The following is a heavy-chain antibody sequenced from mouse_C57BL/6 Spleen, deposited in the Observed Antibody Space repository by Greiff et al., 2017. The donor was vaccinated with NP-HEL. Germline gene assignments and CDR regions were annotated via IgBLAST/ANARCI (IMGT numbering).Heavy chain of an antibody. CDR3: ARESVSSYVY. V-gene: IGHV5-4*01. D-gene: IGHD1-1*01. J-gene: IGHJ2*01. Sequence: EVHLVESGGGLVKPGGSLKLSCAASGFTFSSYAMSWVRQTPEKRLEWVATISDGGSYTYYPDNVKGRFTISRDNAKNNLYLQMSHLKSEDTAMYYCARESVSSYVYWGQGTTLTVSS. CDR2: ISDGGSYT. CDR1: GFTFSSYA.